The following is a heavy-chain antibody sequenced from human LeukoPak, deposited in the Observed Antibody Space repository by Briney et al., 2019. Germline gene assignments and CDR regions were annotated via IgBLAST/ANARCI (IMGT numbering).Heavy chain of an antibody. Sequence: GGSLRLSCAASGFTLSSYWMSWVRQAPGKGLEWVANIKQDGSEKYYGDSVKGRFTISRDNAKNSLYLQMNSLRAEDTAVYYCARDETYDSSGYSNFDYWGQGTLVTVSS. V-gene: IGHV3-7*01. D-gene: IGHD3-22*01. J-gene: IGHJ4*02. CDR3: ARDETYDSSGYSNFDY. CDR2: IKQDGSEK. CDR1: GFTLSSYW.